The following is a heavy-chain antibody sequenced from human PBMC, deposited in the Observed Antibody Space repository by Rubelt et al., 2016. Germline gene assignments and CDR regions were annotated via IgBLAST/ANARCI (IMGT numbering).Heavy chain of an antibody. CDR2: FYSGGST. Sequence: EVQLVESGGGLIQPGGSLRLSCAASGFTVRSNYMSWVRQAPGKGLEWVSVFYSGGSTYYADSVKGRFTISRDNSKNTLYLQMNSLRAEDTAVYYCARATDSSGYGPFDYWGQGTLVAVSS. D-gene: IGHD3-22*01. CDR3: ARATDSSGYGPFDY. CDR1: GFTVRSNY. J-gene: IGHJ4*02. V-gene: IGHV3-53*01.